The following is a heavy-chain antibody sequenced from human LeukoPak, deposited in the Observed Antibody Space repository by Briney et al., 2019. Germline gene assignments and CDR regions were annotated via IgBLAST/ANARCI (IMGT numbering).Heavy chain of an antibody. V-gene: IGHV5-51*01. J-gene: IGHJ3*02. CDR1: GDRLTNNW. D-gene: IGHD3-22*01. Sequence: GESLKISCKISGDRLTNNWIGWVRQVPGKGLEWMGLIYPGDSDTRYSPSFQGQVTISADKSISTAYLQWSSLKASDTAMYYCARPVYYYDSSGYYTGAFDIWGQGTMVTVSS. CDR3: ARPVYYYDSSGYYTGAFDI. CDR2: IYPGDSDT.